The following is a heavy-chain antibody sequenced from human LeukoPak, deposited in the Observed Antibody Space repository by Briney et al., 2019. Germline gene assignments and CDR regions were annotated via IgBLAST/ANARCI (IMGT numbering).Heavy chain of an antibody. V-gene: IGHV1-24*01. CDR1: GYTLTELS. Sequence: ASVKVSCKVSGYTLTELSMHWVRQAPGKGLEWMGGFDPEDGETIYAQKFQGRVTMTTDTSTSTAYMELRSLRSDDTAVYYCARVAYGDFPDYWGQGTLVTVSS. D-gene: IGHD4-17*01. CDR3: ARVAYGDFPDY. CDR2: FDPEDGET. J-gene: IGHJ4*02.